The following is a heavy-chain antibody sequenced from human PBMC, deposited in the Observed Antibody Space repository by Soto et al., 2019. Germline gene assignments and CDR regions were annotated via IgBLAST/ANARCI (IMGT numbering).Heavy chain of an antibody. V-gene: IGHV3-33*01. Sequence: QVQLVKSGGGVVQPGRSLRLSCAASGFTFSNYGMHWVRQAPGKGLEWIALIWYDGSDKYYADSVKGRFTISRDNSKNTLYLQMNSLRAEDTAVYYCARMIGHTADYWGQGTLVTVSS. CDR3: ARMIGHTADY. J-gene: IGHJ4*02. CDR2: IWYDGSDK. D-gene: IGHD2-21*01. CDR1: GFTFSNYG.